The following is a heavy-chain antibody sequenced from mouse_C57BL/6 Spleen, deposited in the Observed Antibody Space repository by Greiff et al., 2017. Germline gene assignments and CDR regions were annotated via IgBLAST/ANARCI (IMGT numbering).Heavy chain of an antibody. CDR3: ARSLRDYFDY. D-gene: IGHD3-3*01. J-gene: IGHJ2*01. CDR2: IDPSDSYT. Sequence: QVQLKQSGAELVMPGASVKLSCKASGYTFTSYWMHWVKQRPGQGLEWIGEIDPSDSYTNYNQKFKGKSTLTVDKSSSTAYMQLRSLTSEDSAVYYCARSLRDYFDYWGQGTTLTVSS. CDR1: GYTFTSYW. V-gene: IGHV1-69*01.